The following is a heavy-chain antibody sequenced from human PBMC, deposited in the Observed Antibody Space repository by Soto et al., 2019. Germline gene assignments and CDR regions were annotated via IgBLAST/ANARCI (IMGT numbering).Heavy chain of an antibody. CDR3: AKDHVVVVVAATTHFDY. J-gene: IGHJ4*02. CDR1: GFTFSSYA. D-gene: IGHD2-15*01. V-gene: IGHV3-23*01. CDR2: ISGSGGST. Sequence: EVQRLESGGGLVQPGGSLRLSCAASGFTFSSYAMSWVRQAPGKGLEWVSTISGSGGSTYYADSVKGRFTISRDNSNDTLNLQMNSLRAEDTAVYYCAKDHVVVVVAATTHFDYWGQGTLVTVSS.